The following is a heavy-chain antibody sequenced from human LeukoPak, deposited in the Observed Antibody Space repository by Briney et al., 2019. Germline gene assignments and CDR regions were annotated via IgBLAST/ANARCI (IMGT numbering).Heavy chain of an antibody. D-gene: IGHD3-22*01. CDR2: ISGSGGST. Sequence: GGSLRLSCAASGFTFSSYAMSWVRQAPGKGLEWVSAISGSGGSTYYADSVKGRFTISRDNSKNTLYLQMNSLRAEDTAVYYCAKVASSGYTIFAADAFDIWGQGTMVTVSS. CDR3: AKVASSGYTIFAADAFDI. J-gene: IGHJ3*02. CDR1: GFTFSSYA. V-gene: IGHV3-23*01.